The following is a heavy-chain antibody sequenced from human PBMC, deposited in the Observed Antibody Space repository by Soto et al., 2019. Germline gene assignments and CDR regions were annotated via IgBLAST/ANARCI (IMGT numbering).Heavy chain of an antibody. D-gene: IGHD7-27*01. J-gene: IGHJ4*02. CDR2: IYYSGST. V-gene: IGHV4-30-4*01. Sequence: SETLSLTCTVSGGSISSGDYYWSWIRQPPGKGLEWIGYIYYSGSTYYNPSLKSRVTISVDTSKNQFSLKLSSVTAADTAMYNCARTGDYLVDYWGQGTLVPVSS. CDR3: ARTGDYLVDY. CDR1: GGSISSGDYY.